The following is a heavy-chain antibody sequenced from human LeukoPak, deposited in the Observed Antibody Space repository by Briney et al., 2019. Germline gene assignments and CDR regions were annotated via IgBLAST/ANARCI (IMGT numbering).Heavy chain of an antibody. D-gene: IGHD2-15*01. J-gene: IGHJ6*03. V-gene: IGHV3-7*01. CDR2: IKQDGSEK. CDR1: GFTFSSYW. Sequence: GGSLRLSCAASGFTFSSYWMSSVRQAPGKGLEWVANIKQDGSEKFYLDSVKGRFTISRDNAKNSLYLQMNSLRAEDTAVYYCARIAAGGDYYYIDVWGKGTTVTVSS. CDR3: ARIAAGGDYYYIDV.